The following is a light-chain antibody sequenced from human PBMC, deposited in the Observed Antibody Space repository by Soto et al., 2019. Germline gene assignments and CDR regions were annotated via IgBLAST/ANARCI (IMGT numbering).Light chain of an antibody. Sequence: IVMTQSPTMLSVSPGERATLSCRASQSVSSNLAWYQQKPGQPPRLLIYDASNRATGIPARFSGSGSGTDFTLTISSLEHEDFAAYYCQQRSNWHPITFGQGTRLEIK. J-gene: IGKJ5*01. CDR1: QSVSSN. CDR3: QQRSNWHPIT. CDR2: DAS. V-gene: IGKV3D-11*02.